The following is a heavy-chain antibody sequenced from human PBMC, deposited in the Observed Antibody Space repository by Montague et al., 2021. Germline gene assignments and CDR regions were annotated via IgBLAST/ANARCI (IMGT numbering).Heavy chain of an antibody. Sequence: SETLSLTCTVSSGSIFHAHWSWVRQPPGKGLEWLGSMFYGGATSXNPSLKSRVTMSIDTSTNQFSLKLSFVTAADTAVYYCAKQDYFVSGTPSKGFDPWGQGILVTVSS. D-gene: IGHD3-10*01. CDR1: SGSIFHAH. V-gene: IGHV4-59*08. CDR2: MFYGGAT. J-gene: IGHJ5*02. CDR3: AKQDYFVSGTPSKGFDP.